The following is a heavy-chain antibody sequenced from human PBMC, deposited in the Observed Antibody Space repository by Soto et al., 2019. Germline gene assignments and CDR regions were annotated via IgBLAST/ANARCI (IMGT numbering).Heavy chain of an antibody. CDR2: INSDGSIT. J-gene: IGHJ6*02. D-gene: IGHD5-18*01. Sequence: GGSLRLSCAASGFTFSDHYMDWVRQAPGKGLLWVSRINSDGSITTYADSVKGRFTISRDNAKNTLYLQMNSLRAEDTAVYYCAKGLGTAMVGVYYYYGMDVWGQGTTVTVSS. CDR1: GFTFSDHY. CDR3: AKGLGTAMVGVYYYYGMDV. V-gene: IGHV3-74*01.